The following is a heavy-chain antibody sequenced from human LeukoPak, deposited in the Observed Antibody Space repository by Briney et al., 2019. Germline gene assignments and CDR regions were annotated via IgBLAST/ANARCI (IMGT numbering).Heavy chain of an antibody. J-gene: IGHJ5*02. D-gene: IGHD3-22*01. Sequence: PGGSLRLSCAASGFTFSSYAMHWVRQAPGKGLEYVSGISTNGGSTYYADSVKGRFTISRDNSKNTLFLQMGSLRAEDMAVYYCARDLGQYYDTSDNWFDPWGQGTLVTVSS. CDR2: ISTNGGST. CDR1: GFTFSSYA. CDR3: ARDLGQYYDTSDNWFDP. V-gene: IGHV3-64*02.